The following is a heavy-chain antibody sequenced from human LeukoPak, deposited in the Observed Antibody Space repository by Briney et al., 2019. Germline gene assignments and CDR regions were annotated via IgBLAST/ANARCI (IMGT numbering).Heavy chain of an antibody. CDR1: GGSISSSSYY. CDR3: ARLRGYSYGYIDY. CDR2: IYYSGST. D-gene: IGHD5-18*01. Sequence: PSETLSLTCTVSGGSISSSSYYWGWIRQPPGKGLEWIGSIYYSGSTYYNPSLKSRVTISVDTSKSQFSLKLSSVTAADTAVYYCARLRGYSYGYIDYWGQGTLVTVSS. V-gene: IGHV4-39*01. J-gene: IGHJ4*02.